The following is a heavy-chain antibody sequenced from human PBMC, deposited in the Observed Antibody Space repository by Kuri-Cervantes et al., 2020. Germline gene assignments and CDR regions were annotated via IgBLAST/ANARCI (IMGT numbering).Heavy chain of an antibody. J-gene: IGHJ5*02. Sequence: SETLSLTCTVSGGSVSSGSYYWSWIRQPPGKGLEWIGYIYYSGSTNYNPSLKSRVTISVDTSKNQFSLKLSSVTAEDTAVYYCARVSPEYCSGGSCYSGWFDPWGQGTLVTVSS. D-gene: IGHD2-15*01. V-gene: IGHV4-61*01. CDR2: IYYSGST. CDR1: GGSVSSGSYY. CDR3: ARVSPEYCSGGSCYSGWFDP.